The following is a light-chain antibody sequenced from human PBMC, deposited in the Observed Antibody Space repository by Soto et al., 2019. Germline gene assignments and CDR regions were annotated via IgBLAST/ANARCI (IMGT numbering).Light chain of an antibody. Sequence: DIVMTQSPDSLAVSLGERATINCKSSQSVLYSAKNKNYLAWYQQKPGQPPKLLIYWASTRESGVPDRFSGSGSVTDFTLTISSLQAEDVAVYYCQQYYSTPRLTFGGGTKVEIE. CDR2: WAS. CDR1: QSVLYSAKNKNY. CDR3: QQYYSTPRLT. J-gene: IGKJ4*01. V-gene: IGKV4-1*01.